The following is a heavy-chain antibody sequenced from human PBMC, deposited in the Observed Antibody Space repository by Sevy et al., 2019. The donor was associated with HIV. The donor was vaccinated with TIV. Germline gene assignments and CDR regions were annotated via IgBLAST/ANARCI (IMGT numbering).Heavy chain of an antibody. V-gene: IGHV1-69*13. Sequence: ASVKVSCKTSGGIFRSNAISWVRQAPGQGLEWMGGIIAVFGTTNYAQKFQGRVTVTADESTGTAYMELSSLRSEDTAVYYCARDKYYYISGSFDYWGQGTPVTVSS. CDR2: IIAVFGTT. J-gene: IGHJ4*02. D-gene: IGHD3-10*01. CDR3: ARDKYYYISGSFDY. CDR1: GGIFRSNA.